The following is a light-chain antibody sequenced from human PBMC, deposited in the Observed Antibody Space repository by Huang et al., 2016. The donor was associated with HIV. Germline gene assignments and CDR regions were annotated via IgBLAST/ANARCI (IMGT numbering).Light chain of an antibody. V-gene: IGKV3-20*01. CDR2: GAS. J-gene: IGKJ3*01. CDR3: QQYFSSPFT. Sequence: ENVLSQSPGTLSLSPGERGTLACRARQTVGRNRVAWYQQKRGQAPRLLIYGASTRAAGIPDRFSGGGSGTDFTLTITRLEPEDFAVYYCQQYFSSPFTFGPGTKVDIK. CDR1: QTVGRNR.